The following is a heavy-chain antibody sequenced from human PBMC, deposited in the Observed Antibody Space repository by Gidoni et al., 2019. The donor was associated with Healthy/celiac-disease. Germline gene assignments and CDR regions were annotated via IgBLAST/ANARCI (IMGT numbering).Heavy chain of an antibody. V-gene: IGHV3-30*04. CDR1: VFTFSSYA. CDR2: ISYDGSNK. J-gene: IGHJ4*02. Sequence: QVQLVESGGGVVQPGRSLRLSCAASVFTFSSYAMHWVRQAPGKGLEWVAVISYDGSNKYYADSVKGRFTISRDNSKNTLYLQMNSLRAEDTAVYYCASSGVGGSQGDFDYWGQGTLVTVSS. CDR3: ASSGVGGSQGDFDY. D-gene: IGHD3-10*01.